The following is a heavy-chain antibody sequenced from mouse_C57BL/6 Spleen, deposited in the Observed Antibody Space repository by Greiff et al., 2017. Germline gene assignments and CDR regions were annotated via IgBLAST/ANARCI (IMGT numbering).Heavy chain of an antibody. D-gene: IGHD2-3*01. Sequence: ESGPGLVKPSQSLSLTCSVTGYSITSGYYWNWIRQFPGNKLEWMGYISYDGSNNYNPSLKNRISITRDTSKNQFFLKLNSVTTEDTATYYCARVDGYYPYYFDYWGQGTTLTVSS. CDR1: GYSITSGYY. J-gene: IGHJ2*01. CDR3: ARVDGYYPYYFDY. V-gene: IGHV3-6*01. CDR2: ISYDGSN.